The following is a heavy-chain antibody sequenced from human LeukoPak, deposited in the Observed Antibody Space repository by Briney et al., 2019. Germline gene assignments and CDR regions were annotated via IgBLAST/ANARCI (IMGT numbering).Heavy chain of an antibody. V-gene: IGHV3-30*02. CDR3: AKDMAGFGELEYYFDY. CDR2: IRYDGSNK. Sequence: GGSLGLSCAASGFTFSSYGMHWVRQAPGKGLEWVAFIRYDGSNKYYADSVKGRFTISRDNSKNTLYLQMNSLRAEDTAVYYCAKDMAGFGELEYYFDYWGQGTLVTVSS. CDR1: GFTFSSYG. D-gene: IGHD3-10*01. J-gene: IGHJ4*02.